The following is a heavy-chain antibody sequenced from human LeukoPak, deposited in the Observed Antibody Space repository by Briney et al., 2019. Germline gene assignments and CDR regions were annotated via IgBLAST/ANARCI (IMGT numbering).Heavy chain of an antibody. D-gene: IGHD3-22*01. V-gene: IGHV3-23*01. Sequence: GGSLRLSCAASGFTFSSYALSWVRQAPGKGLEWVSAISGSGGSTYYADSVKGRFTISRDNSKNTLYLQMNSLRAEDTAVYYCAKDSRRYYYDSSGYNYWGQGTLVTVSS. CDR2: ISGSGGST. CDR1: GFTFSSYA. CDR3: AKDSRRYYYDSSGYNY. J-gene: IGHJ4*02.